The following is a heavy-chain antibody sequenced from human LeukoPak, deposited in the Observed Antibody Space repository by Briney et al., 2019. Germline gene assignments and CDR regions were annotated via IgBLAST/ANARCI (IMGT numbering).Heavy chain of an antibody. CDR3: AVGVGCSSTSCYEGEYFDY. D-gene: IGHD2-2*01. CDR2: ISSSSSYI. J-gene: IGHJ4*02. Sequence: GGSLRLSCAASGFTFSSYSMNWVRQAPGKGLEWVSSISSSSSYIYYADSVKGRFTISRDNAKNSLYLQMNSLRAEDTAVYYCAVGVGCSSTSCYEGEYFDYWGQGSLVTVSS. V-gene: IGHV3-21*01. CDR1: GFTFSSYS.